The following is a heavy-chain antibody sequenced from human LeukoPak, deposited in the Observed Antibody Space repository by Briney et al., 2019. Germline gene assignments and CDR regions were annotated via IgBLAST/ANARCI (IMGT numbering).Heavy chain of an antibody. V-gene: IGHV3-53*01. CDR2: IYSDNT. CDR3: ARRAGAYSHPYDY. CDR1: GFTLSSNS. J-gene: IGHJ4*02. D-gene: IGHD4/OR15-4a*01. Sequence: GGSLRLSCTVSGFTLSSNSMSWVRQAPGKGLEWVSFIYSDNTHYSDSVKGRFTISRDNSKNSLYLQMNSLRAEDTAVYYCARRAGAYSHPYDYWGQGTLVTVSS.